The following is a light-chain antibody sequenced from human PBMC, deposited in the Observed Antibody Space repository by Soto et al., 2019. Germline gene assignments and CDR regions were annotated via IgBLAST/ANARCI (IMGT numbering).Light chain of an antibody. CDR2: DAS. CDR3: QQRSNWPPTWT. J-gene: IGKJ1*01. CDR1: QSVSSY. Sequence: EIVLTQSPATLSLSPGERATLSCRASQSVSSYLAWYQQKPGQAPRLLIYDASNRATGIPARFSGSGSGTDFTLTISSLEPGDFAVYYCQQRSNWPPTWTFGQGTKVEIK. V-gene: IGKV3-11*01.